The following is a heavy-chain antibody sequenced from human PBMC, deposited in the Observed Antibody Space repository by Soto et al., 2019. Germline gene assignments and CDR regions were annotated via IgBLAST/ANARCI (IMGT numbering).Heavy chain of an antibody. CDR1: GFTFDDYA. D-gene: IGHD3-3*01. CDR2: ISWNSGSI. CDR3: AKDTSYDFWSGYYFDY. Sequence: EVQLVESGGGLVQPGRSLRLSCAASGFTFDDYAMHWVRQAPGKGLEWVSGISWNSGSIGYADSVKGRFTISRDNAKNSLYLQMNSLRAEDTALYYCAKDTSYDFWSGYYFDYWGQGTLVTVSS. J-gene: IGHJ4*02. V-gene: IGHV3-9*01.